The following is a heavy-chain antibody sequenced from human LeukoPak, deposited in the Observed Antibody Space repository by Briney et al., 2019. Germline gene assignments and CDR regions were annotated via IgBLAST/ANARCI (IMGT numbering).Heavy chain of an antibody. Sequence: PGGSLRLSCAASGFTFSSHAMHWVRQAPGKGLEWVAVISYDGSNKYYADSVKGRFTISRDNSKNTLYLQMNSLRAEDTAVYYCARKWELLDYYYGMDVWGQGTTVTVSS. CDR1: GFTFSSHA. CDR2: ISYDGSNK. J-gene: IGHJ6*02. D-gene: IGHD1-26*01. CDR3: ARKWELLDYYYGMDV. V-gene: IGHV3-30-3*01.